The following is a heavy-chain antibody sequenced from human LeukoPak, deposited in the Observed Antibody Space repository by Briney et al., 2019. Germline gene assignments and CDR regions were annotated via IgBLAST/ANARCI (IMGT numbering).Heavy chain of an antibody. Sequence: SETLSLTCTVSGYSISSGYFWGWIRPPPGKGLEWIGSIYHSGSTSYNPSLKSRLTISVDTSKNQFSLKLNFVTAADTAMYYCARVWMAHDAFDIWGQGTMVTVSS. J-gene: IGHJ3*02. CDR3: ARVWMAHDAFDI. D-gene: IGHD5-24*01. CDR1: GYSISSGYF. V-gene: IGHV4-38-2*02. CDR2: IYHSGST.